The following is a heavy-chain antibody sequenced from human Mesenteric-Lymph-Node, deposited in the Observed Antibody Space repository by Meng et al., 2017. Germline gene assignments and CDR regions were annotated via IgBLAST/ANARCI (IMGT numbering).Heavy chain of an antibody. J-gene: IGHJ3*02. Sequence: GPLRLSCAVYGGSFSGYYWSWIRQLPGKGLEWIGEINHSGSTNYNPSLKSRVTISVDTSKNQFSLKLSSVTAADTAVYYCARDSGYLNLGAFDIWGQGTMVTVSS. CDR1: GGSFSGYY. D-gene: IGHD5-12*01. CDR3: ARDSGYLNLGAFDI. V-gene: IGHV4-34*01. CDR2: INHSGST.